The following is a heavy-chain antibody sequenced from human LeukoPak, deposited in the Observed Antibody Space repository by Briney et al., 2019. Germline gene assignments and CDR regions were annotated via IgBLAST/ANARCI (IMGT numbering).Heavy chain of an antibody. CDR3: AKDPSGSYYVFDY. J-gene: IGHJ4*02. Sequence: PGGSLRLSCAASGFTFSSYWMHWVRQAPGKGLEWVSAISISGSKTYYADSVKGRFTISRDNSKNTLYLQMNSLRAEDTAVYYCAKDPSGSYYVFDYWGQGTLVTVSS. V-gene: IGHV3-NL1*01. CDR1: GFTFSSYW. D-gene: IGHD1-26*01. CDR2: ISISGSKT.